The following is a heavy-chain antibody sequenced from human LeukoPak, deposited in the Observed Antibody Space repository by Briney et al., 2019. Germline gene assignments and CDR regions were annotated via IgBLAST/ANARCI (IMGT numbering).Heavy chain of an antibody. CDR1: GFTLRSYG. D-gene: IGHD2-21*02. CDR2: VWYDGGNR. J-gene: IGHJ3*01. CDR3: ARDFGGDYDAFDF. V-gene: IGHV3-33*01. Sequence: GGSLRLSCVASGFTLRSYGMHWVRQAPGRGLEWVAVVWYDGGNRYYVDSVKGRFTISRDNSKNTLYLQMNSLRAEDTAVYYCARDFGGDYDAFDFWGQGTVVTVSS.